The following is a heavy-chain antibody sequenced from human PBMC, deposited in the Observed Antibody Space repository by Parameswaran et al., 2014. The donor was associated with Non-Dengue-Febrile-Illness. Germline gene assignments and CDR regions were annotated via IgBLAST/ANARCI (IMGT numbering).Heavy chain of an antibody. CDR2: IYYSGST. J-gene: IGHJ4*02. Sequence: WIRQPPGKGLEWIGSIYYSGSTYYNASLKSRVTISVDTSKNQFSLKLSSVTAADTAVYYCARYSRIAAGGGGHFDAWGQGTLVTVSS. V-gene: IGHV4-39*01. CDR3: ARYSRIAAGGGGHFDA. D-gene: IGHD6-13*01.